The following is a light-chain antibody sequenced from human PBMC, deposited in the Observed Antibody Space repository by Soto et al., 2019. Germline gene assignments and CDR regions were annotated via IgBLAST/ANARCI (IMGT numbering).Light chain of an antibody. V-gene: IGLV1-40*01. J-gene: IGLJ3*02. CDR3: QAYDYSLTASV. CDR2: GNR. Sequence: QPVLTQPPSVSGAPGQRVTISCTGSSSNVGAVYTVQWCQQLSGSAPKLLIFGNRNRPSGVPERFSGSKSGTSASLAITGLQAEDEADYYCQAYDYSLTASVFGGGTKLTVL. CDR1: SSNVGAVYT.